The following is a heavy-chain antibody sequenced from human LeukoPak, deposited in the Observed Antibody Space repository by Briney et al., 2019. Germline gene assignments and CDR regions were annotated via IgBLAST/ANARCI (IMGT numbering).Heavy chain of an antibody. D-gene: IGHD3-22*01. CDR2: ISYDGNDK. Sequence: GGSLRLSCAASGFTFSNDGMHWVRQAPGRGLEWVALISYDGNDKHYADSVKGRFTVSRDNSKNTLYLQMNSLSRDDTAVYYCVGVGGYDSSGFLDYWGQGTLVTVSS. V-gene: IGHV3-30*03. J-gene: IGHJ4*02. CDR1: GFTFSNDG. CDR3: VGVGGYDSSGFLDY.